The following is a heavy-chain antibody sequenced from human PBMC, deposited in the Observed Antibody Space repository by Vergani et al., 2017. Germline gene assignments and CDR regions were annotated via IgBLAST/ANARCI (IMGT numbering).Heavy chain of an antibody. CDR2: IYYSGST. D-gene: IGHD3-22*01. CDR1: GGSISSYY. Sequence: QVQLQESGPGLVKPSETLSLTCTVSGGSISSYYWSWIRQPPGKGLEWIGYIYYSGSTNYNPSLKSRVTISVDTSKNQFSLKLSSVTAADPAVYYCASLNYYDSSGYDAFDIWGQGTMVTVSS. J-gene: IGHJ3*02. V-gene: IGHV4-59*01. CDR3: ASLNYYDSSGYDAFDI.